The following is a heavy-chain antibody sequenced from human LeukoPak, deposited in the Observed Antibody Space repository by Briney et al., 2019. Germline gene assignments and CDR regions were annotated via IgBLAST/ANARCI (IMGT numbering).Heavy chain of an antibody. Sequence: SETLSLTCVVYGGAFIDYYWSWIRQPPGKGLEWIGYIYYGGSTNYNPSLKSRVTISVDTSKNQLSLKLTSVTAADTALYYCARGSTTVVTPGDYWGQGTLVTVSS. D-gene: IGHD4-23*01. CDR1: GGAFIDYY. CDR3: ARGSTTVVTPGDY. J-gene: IGHJ4*02. V-gene: IGHV4-59*01. CDR2: IYYGGST.